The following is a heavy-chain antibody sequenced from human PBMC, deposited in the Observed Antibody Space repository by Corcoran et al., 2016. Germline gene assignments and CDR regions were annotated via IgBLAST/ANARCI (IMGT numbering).Heavy chain of an antibody. CDR1: GYSFTSYW. J-gene: IGHJ4*02. D-gene: IGHD4-17*01. Sequence: EVQLVQSGAEVKKPGESLKISCKGSGYSFTSYWIGWVRQMPGKGLEWMGIIYPGDSDTRYSPSFQGQVTISADKSISTAYLQWSSLKASDTAMYYWARLRTTVTTRTEGGFDYWGQGTLVTVSS. V-gene: IGHV5-51*01. CDR2: IYPGDSDT. CDR3: ARLRTTVTTRTEGGFDY.